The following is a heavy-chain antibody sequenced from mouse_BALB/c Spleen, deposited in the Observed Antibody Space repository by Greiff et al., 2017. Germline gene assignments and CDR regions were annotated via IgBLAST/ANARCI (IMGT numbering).Heavy chain of an antibody. J-gene: IGHJ4*01. CDR1: GFTFSNYW. CDR2: IRLKSNNYAT. D-gene: IGHD1-1*01. V-gene: IGHV6-6*02. CDR3: TGLRGFYYAMDY. Sequence: EVQVVESGGGLVQPGGSMKLSCVASGFTFSNYWMNWVRQSPEKGLEWVAEIRLKSNNYATHYAESVKGRFTISRDDSKSSVYLQMNNLRAEDTGIYYCTGLRGFYYAMDYWGQGTSVTVSS.